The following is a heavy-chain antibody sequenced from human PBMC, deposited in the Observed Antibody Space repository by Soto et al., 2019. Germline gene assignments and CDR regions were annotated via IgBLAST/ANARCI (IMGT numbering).Heavy chain of an antibody. CDR2: INPILSMS. Sequence: QVQLVQSGAEVKRPGSSVKVSCKASGDTFAFHSINWVRQAPGLGLEWMGRINPILSMSNYAQRFQGRVTMTEDKSTSTAYMVLSRLRSEDTAIYYCATSYGSGYRAFDYWGQGALVTVSS. J-gene: IGHJ4*02. D-gene: IGHD3-10*01. CDR1: GDTFAFHS. CDR3: ATSYGSGYRAFDY. V-gene: IGHV1-69*02.